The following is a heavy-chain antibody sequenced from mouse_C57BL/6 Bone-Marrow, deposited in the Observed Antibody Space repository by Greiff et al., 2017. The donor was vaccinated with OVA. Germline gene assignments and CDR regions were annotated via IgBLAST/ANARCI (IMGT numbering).Heavy chain of an antibody. J-gene: IGHJ1*03. Sequence: EVKLMESGGGLVQSGRSLRLSCAPSGFTFSDFYMEWVRQAPGKGLEWIAASRNKANDYTTEYSASVKGRFIVSRDTSQSILYLQMNALGAEDTAIYYCARGYDYSSYWYFDVWGTGTTVTVSS. CDR3: ARGYDYSSYWYFDV. CDR1: GFTFSDFY. D-gene: IGHD2-4*01. CDR2: SRNKANDYTT. V-gene: IGHV7-1*01.